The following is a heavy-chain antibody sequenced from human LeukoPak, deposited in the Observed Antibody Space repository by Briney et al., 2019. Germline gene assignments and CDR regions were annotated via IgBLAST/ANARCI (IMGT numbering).Heavy chain of an antibody. CDR2: IYYSGST. D-gene: IGHD3-10*01. V-gene: IGHV4-39*01. J-gene: IGHJ4*02. Sequence: SPSETLSLTCTVSGGPISSSSYYWGWIRQPPGKGLEWIGSIYYSGSTYYNPSLKSRVTIPVDTSKNQFSLKLSSVTAADTAVYYCASYGSGSYYNIDYWGQGTLVTVSS. CDR1: GGPISSSSYY. CDR3: ASYGSGSYYNIDY.